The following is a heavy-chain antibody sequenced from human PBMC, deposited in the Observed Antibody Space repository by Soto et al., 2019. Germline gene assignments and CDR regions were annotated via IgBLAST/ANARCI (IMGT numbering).Heavy chain of an antibody. Sequence: SETLSLTCTVSGGSISSGDYYWSWIRQPPGKGLEWIGYIYYSGSTYYNPSLKSRVTISVDTSKNQFSLKLSSVTAADTAVYYCARGRSYWGNYYYGMDVWGQGTTVTVSS. D-gene: IGHD7-27*01. J-gene: IGHJ6*02. CDR1: GGSISSGDYY. CDR2: IYYSGST. CDR3: ARGRSYWGNYYYGMDV. V-gene: IGHV4-30-4*01.